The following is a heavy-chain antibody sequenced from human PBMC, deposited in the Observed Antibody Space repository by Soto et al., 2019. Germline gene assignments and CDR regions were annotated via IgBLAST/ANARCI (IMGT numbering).Heavy chain of an antibody. Sequence: QVQLVQSGAEVKKPGSSVKVSCKASGGTFSSYTISWVRQAPGQGLEWMGRIIPILGIANYAQKFQGRGTITADKSTSTAYMELSSLRSEDTAVYYCARWGEYQLLSYWGQGTLVTVSS. CDR2: IIPILGIA. CDR3: ARWGEYQLLSY. CDR1: GGTFSSYT. V-gene: IGHV1-69*02. D-gene: IGHD2-2*01. J-gene: IGHJ4*02.